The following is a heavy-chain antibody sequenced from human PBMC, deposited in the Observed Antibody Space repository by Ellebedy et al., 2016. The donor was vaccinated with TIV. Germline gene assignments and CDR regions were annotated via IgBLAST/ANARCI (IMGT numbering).Heavy chain of an antibody. CDR1: RFTFSAYW. CDR3: ARDGAYGDYSPGYYGMDV. J-gene: IGHJ6*02. V-gene: IGHV3-7*03. CDR2: INGDGSKK. D-gene: IGHD4-17*01. Sequence: GGSLRLSCAASRFTFSAYWMTWVRQAPGKGLEWVANINGDGSKKYYVDSVKGRFTISRDNGTNSVYLQMNSLRAEDTALYYCARDGAYGDYSPGYYGMDVWGQGTTVTVSS.